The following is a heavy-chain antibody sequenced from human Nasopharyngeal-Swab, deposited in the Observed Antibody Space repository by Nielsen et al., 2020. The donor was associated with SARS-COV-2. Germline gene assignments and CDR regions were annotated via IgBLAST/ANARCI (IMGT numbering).Heavy chain of an antibody. D-gene: IGHD3-3*01. CDR2: IYPGDSDT. Sequence: GESLKISCKGSGYSFTRYWIGWVRQMPGKGLEWVGIIYPGDSDTRYSPSFQGQVTISADKSISTAYLQWSSLKASDTAMYYCARQAPHYDFWSGSAYYMDVWGKGTTVTVSS. CDR3: ARQAPHYDFWSGSAYYMDV. V-gene: IGHV5-51*01. CDR1: GYSFTRYW. J-gene: IGHJ6*03.